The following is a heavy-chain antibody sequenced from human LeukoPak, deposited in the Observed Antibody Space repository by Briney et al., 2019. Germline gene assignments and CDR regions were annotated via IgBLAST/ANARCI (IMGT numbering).Heavy chain of an antibody. V-gene: IGHV1-2*02. CDR2: INPNSGGT. Sequence: ASVKVSYKASGYTFTGYYMHWVRQAPGQGLEWMGWINPNSGGTNYAQKFQGRVTMTRDTSISTAYMELSRLRSDDTAVYYCARRGYSYGKYYFDYWGQGTLVTVSS. CDR3: ARRGYSYGKYYFDY. CDR1: GYTFTGYY. J-gene: IGHJ4*02. D-gene: IGHD5-18*01.